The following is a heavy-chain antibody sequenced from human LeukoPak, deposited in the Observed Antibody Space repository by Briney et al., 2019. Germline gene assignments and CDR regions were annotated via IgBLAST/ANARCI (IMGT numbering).Heavy chain of an antibody. CDR3: AKGERRKSGSSDY. V-gene: IGHV3-11*04. Sequence: GGSLRLSCAASGFTFSDYYMSWIRQAPGKGLEWVSYISSSGSTIYYADSVKGRFTISRNNAKNSLYLQMNSLRAEDTAVYYCAKGERRKSGSSDYWGQGTLVTVSS. J-gene: IGHJ4*02. CDR2: ISSSGSTI. CDR1: GFTFSDYY. D-gene: IGHD5-12*01.